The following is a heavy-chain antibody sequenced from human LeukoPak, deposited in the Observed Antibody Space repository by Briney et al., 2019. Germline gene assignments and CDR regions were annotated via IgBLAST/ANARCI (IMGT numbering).Heavy chain of an antibody. D-gene: IGHD6-19*01. V-gene: IGHV3-7*01. J-gene: IGHJ6*03. Sequence: GGSLRPSCAASGFTFSSYWMSWVRQAPGKGLEWVANIKQDGSEKYYVDSVKGRFTISRDNAKNSLYLQMNSLRAEDTAVYYCARVRYSSGWFYYYYYYMDVWGKGTTVTVSS. CDR2: IKQDGSEK. CDR3: ARVRYSSGWFYYYYYYMDV. CDR1: GFTFSSYW.